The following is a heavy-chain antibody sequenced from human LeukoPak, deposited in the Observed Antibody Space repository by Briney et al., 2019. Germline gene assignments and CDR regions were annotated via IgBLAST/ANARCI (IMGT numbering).Heavy chain of an antibody. Sequence: GGSLRLSCAASGFTFSSYAMSWVRQAPGKGLEWVSAISGSGGSTYYADSVKGRFIISRDNSKNTLYLQMNSLRAEDTAVYYCAKETYYYGSGSYYLYYFDYWGQGTLVTVSS. D-gene: IGHD3-10*01. J-gene: IGHJ4*02. CDR2: ISGSGGST. CDR3: AKETYYYGSGSYYLYYFDY. CDR1: GFTFSSYA. V-gene: IGHV3-23*01.